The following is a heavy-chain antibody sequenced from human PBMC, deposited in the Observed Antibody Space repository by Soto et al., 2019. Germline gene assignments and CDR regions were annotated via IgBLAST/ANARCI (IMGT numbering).Heavy chain of an antibody. CDR2: IKQDGSEK. CDR1: GFTFSSYW. CDR3: ARHAGYCSGASCYFPLLDF. J-gene: IGHJ4*02. D-gene: IGHD2-15*01. V-gene: IGHV3-7*05. Sequence: PGGSLRLSCAASGFTFSSYWMSWVRQAPGKGLKWVANIKQDGSEKYYVDSVKGRFTISRDNAKNSLYLQMNSLRAADTAVYYCARHAGYCSGASCYFPLLDFWGQGTLVTVSS.